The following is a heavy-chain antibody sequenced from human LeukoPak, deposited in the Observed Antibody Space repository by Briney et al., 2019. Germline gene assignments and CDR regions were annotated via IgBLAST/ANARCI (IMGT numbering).Heavy chain of an antibody. D-gene: IGHD6-13*01. CDR2: ITHRGSI. CDR3: ARALAAAVIN. CDR1: GGSFSGHF. V-gene: IGHV4-34*01. J-gene: IGHJ1*01. Sequence: ASETLSLTCGVFGGSFSGHFYSWIRQSPGKGLEWIGEITHRGSINYNPSLKSRAALSVDTSKNQFSLKLTSVTAADIGVYYCARALAAAVINWGQGTLVTVSS.